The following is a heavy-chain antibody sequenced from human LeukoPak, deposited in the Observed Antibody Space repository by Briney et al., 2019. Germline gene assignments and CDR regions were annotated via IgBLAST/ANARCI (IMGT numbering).Heavy chain of an antibody. V-gene: IGHV3-23*01. Sequence: HPGGSLRLPCAASGFTLSSYGMGWVRQAPGKGLEWVSVISGSGGSIYYADSVKGRFTISRDNSKSTLYLQMNSLRVEDTAIYYCAREAFYKSGWYSLFGHWGQGTLVTVSS. J-gene: IGHJ4*02. D-gene: IGHD6-19*01. CDR3: AREAFYKSGWYSLFGH. CDR2: ISGSGGSI. CDR1: GFTLSSYG.